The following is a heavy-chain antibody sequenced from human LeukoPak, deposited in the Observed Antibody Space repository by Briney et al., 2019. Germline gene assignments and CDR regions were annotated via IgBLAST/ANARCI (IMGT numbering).Heavy chain of an antibody. D-gene: IGHD1-1*01. CDR1: GYTFTGYY. Sequence: ASVKVSCKASGYTFTGYYMHWVRQAPGQGLEWMGWINPNSGGTNYAQKFQGRVTMTRDTSISTAYMELSRLRSDDTAVYYCARDRGYGPKHFDYWGQGTLVTVSS. J-gene: IGHJ4*02. CDR3: ARDRGYGPKHFDY. V-gene: IGHV1-2*02. CDR2: INPNSGGT.